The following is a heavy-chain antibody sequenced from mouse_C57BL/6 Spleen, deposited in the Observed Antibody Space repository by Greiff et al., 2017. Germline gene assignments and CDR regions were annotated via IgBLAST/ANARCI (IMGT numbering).Heavy chain of an antibody. V-gene: IGHV1-82*01. CDR2: IYPGDGDT. CDR3: ARSDCYSNAYAMDY. Sequence: QVQLKESGPELVKPGASVKISCKASGYAFSSSWMNWVKQRPGKGLEWIGRIYPGDGDTNYNGKFKGKATLTADNSSSTAYMQLSSLTSGDSAVCGWARSDCYSNAYAMDYWGQGTSVTVSS. CDR1: GYAFSSSW. J-gene: IGHJ4*01. D-gene: IGHD2-5*01.